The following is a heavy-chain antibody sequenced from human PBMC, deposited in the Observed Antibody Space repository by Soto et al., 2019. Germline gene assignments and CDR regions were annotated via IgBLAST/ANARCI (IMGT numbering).Heavy chain of an antibody. CDR3: ARDFRYYDILTGYYYGMDV. CDR1: GFTFSSYA. D-gene: IGHD3-9*01. V-gene: IGHV3-30-3*01. J-gene: IGHJ6*02. CDR2: ISYDGSNK. Sequence: QVQLVESGGGVVQPGGSLRLSCAASGFTFSSYAMHWVRQAPGKGLEWVAVISYDGSNKYYADSVKGRFTISRDNSKNTLYLQMNSLRAEDTAVYYCARDFRYYDILTGYYYGMDVWGQGTTVTVSS.